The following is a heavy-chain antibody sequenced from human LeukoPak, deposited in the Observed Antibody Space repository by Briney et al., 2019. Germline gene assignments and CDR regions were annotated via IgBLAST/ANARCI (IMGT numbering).Heavy chain of an antibody. D-gene: IGHD4-17*01. V-gene: IGHV3-53*01. J-gene: IGHJ4*02. Sequence: GGSLRLSXAASGFTVSSNYMSWVRQAPGKGLEWVSVIYSGGSTYYADSVKGRFTISRDNSKNTLYLQMNSLRAEDTAVYYCAASDDYGDYYFDYWGQGTLVTVSS. CDR2: IYSGGST. CDR3: AASDDYGDYYFDY. CDR1: GFTVSSNY.